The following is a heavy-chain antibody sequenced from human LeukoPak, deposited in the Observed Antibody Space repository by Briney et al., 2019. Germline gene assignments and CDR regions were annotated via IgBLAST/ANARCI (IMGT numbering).Heavy chain of an antibody. Sequence: GGSLRLSCAASGFTFSSYSMNWVRQAPGKGLEWVSSITSNSRNIYYADSMKGRFAISRDNAKKSLYLQMNSLRAEDTAVYYCARDLWFGELLSPPTFDYWGQGTLVTVSS. J-gene: IGHJ4*02. CDR1: GFTFSSYS. CDR3: ARDLWFGELLSPPTFDY. CDR2: ITSNSRNI. V-gene: IGHV3-21*01. D-gene: IGHD3-10*01.